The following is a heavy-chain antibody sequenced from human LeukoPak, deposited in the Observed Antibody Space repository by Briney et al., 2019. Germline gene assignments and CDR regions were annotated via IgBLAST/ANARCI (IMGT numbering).Heavy chain of an antibody. CDR3: ARVTPYSTAMGFDP. D-gene: IGHD2-2*01. CDR2: VYSSGST. CDR1: GGSISSGGYY. J-gene: IGHJ5*02. V-gene: IGHV4-61*08. Sequence: SETLSLTCTVPGGSISSGGYYWSWIRQPPGKGLEWIGYVYSSGSTNYNPSIKSRVTISVDTSKNQFSLKLSSVTAADTAVYHCARVTPYSTAMGFDPWGQGTLVTVSS.